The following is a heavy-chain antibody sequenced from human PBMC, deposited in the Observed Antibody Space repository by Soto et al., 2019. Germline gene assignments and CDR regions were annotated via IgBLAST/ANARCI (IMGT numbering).Heavy chain of an antibody. CDR3: VRDKGQQLVRWLDY. D-gene: IGHD6-6*01. CDR2: ISSSSSSI. Sequence: GGSLRLSCAASGFTFSTYSMNWVRQAPGKGLEWVSYISSSSSSIYYADSVKGRFTISRDNAKNSLYLQMNGLRAEDTAVYYCVRDKGQQLVRWLDYWGQGTLVTVSS. J-gene: IGHJ4*02. V-gene: IGHV3-48*01. CDR1: GFTFSTYS.